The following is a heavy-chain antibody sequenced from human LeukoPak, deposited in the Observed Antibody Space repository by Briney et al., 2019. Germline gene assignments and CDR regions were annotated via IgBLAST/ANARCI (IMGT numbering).Heavy chain of an antibody. J-gene: IGHJ4*02. CDR2: IIPILGIA. CDR1: GGTFSSYA. CDR3: AREVSGGYFDY. D-gene: IGHD3-10*01. Sequence: ASVKVSCKASGGTFSSYAISWVRQAPGQGLEWMGRIIPILGIANYAQKFQGRVTITADKSTSTAYMELSSLRSEDTAVYYCAREVSGGYFDYWGQGTVVTVSS. V-gene: IGHV1-69*04.